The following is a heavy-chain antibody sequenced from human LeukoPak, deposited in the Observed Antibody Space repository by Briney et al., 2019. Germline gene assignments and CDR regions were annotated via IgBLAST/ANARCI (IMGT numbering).Heavy chain of an antibody. Sequence: SETLYLPFTIPGGSITSDSWSWTRQPAGKGLEWIGRIYSNGRSDCNPSLRSRVTMSLDTSNRLFSLRLTSVTAADTAVYYCSREKYSRGWFSDSWGQGTLVTVSS. J-gene: IGHJ4*02. D-gene: IGHD6-19*01. CDR3: SREKYSRGWFSDS. CDR2: IYSNGRS. CDR1: GGSITSDS. V-gene: IGHV4-4*07.